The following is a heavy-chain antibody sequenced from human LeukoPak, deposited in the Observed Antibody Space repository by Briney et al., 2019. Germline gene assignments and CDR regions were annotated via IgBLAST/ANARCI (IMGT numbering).Heavy chain of an antibody. CDR2: ISSSGAYT. V-gene: IGHV3-23*01. D-gene: IGHD1-26*01. CDR1: GFTFNQYG. CDR3: ARAGFELYFDY. Sequence: GGSLRLSCEASGFTFNQYGMTWVRQAPGKGLEWVSSISSSGAYTYYTDSVRDRFTISRDNSENTLYLQMNSLRAEDTAVYYCARAGFELYFDYWGQGTLVTVSS. J-gene: IGHJ4*02.